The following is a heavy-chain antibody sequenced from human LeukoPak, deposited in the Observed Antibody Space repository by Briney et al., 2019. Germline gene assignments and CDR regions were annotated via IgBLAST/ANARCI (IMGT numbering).Heavy chain of an antibody. V-gene: IGHV4-39*01. Sequence: SETLSLTCTVSGGSISSYYWSWIRQPPGKGLEWIGSIYYSGSTYYNPSLKSRVTISVDTSKNQFSLKLSSVTAADTAVYYCARHSYYDILTGYYNWFDPWGQGTLVTVSS. J-gene: IGHJ5*02. D-gene: IGHD3-9*01. CDR1: GGSISSYY. CDR3: ARHSYYDILTGYYNWFDP. CDR2: IYYSGST.